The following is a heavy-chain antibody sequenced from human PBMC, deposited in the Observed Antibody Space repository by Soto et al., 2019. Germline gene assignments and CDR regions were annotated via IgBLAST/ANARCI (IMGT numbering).Heavy chain of an antibody. J-gene: IGHJ4*02. CDR1: GFTFSSYA. D-gene: IGHD3-10*01. CDR2: ISGSGGST. Sequence: GGSLRLSCAASGFTFSSYAMSWVRQAPGKGLEWVSAISGSGGSTYYADSVKGRFTISRDNSKNTLYLQMNSLRAEDTAVYYCAKDRLMVRGVIGYFDYWGQGTLVTVSS. V-gene: IGHV3-23*01. CDR3: AKDRLMVRGVIGYFDY.